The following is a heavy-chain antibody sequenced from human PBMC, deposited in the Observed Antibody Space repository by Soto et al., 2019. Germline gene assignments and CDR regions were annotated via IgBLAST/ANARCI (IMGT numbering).Heavy chain of an antibody. Sequence: QLVQSGDEVKKPGASVKVSCRASGYIFNSVGISWLRQVPGQGLEWMGWVSTYSEHTKSVQKFQDRVTLTADTSTSTVHIALRSLRSADTAGYYWARDLNWNNVFGFASWGQGTLVTVSS. D-gene: IGHD1-20*01. J-gene: IGHJ4*02. CDR1: GYIFNSVG. V-gene: IGHV1-18*04. CDR2: VSTYSEHT. CDR3: ARDLNWNNVFGFAS.